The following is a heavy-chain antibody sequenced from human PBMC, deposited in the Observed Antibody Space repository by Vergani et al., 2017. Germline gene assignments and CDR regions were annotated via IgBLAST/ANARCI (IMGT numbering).Heavy chain of an antibody. CDR1: GFTFSSYG. V-gene: IGHV3-33*08. CDR2: IWYDGSNK. Sequence: QVQLVESGGGLVKPGGSLRLSCAASGFTFSSYGMHWVRQAPGKGLEWVAVIWYDGSNKYYADSVKGRFTISRDNSKNTLYLQMNSLRAEDTAVYYCARVGVGYCSGGSCPPDAFDIWGQGTMVTVSS. CDR3: ARVGVGYCSGGSCPPDAFDI. D-gene: IGHD2-15*01. J-gene: IGHJ3*02.